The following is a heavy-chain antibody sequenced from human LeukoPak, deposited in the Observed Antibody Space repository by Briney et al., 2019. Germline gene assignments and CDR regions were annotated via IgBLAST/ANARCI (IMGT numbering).Heavy chain of an antibody. J-gene: IGHJ4*02. V-gene: IGHV4-34*01. CDR1: GGSFSGYY. D-gene: IGHD3-22*01. CDR3: ASRPNYYDSSGYTHFDY. CDR2: INHSGST. Sequence: SETLSLTCAVYGGSFSGYYWSWIRQPPGKGLEWIGEINHSGSTNYNPSLKSRVTISVDTSKNQFSLKLSSVTAADTAVYYCASRPNYYDSSGYTHFDYWGQGTLVTVSS.